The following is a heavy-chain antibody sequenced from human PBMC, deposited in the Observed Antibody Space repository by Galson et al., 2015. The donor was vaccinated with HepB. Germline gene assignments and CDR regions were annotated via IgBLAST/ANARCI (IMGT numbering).Heavy chain of an antibody. CDR3: ARVVPAAMGEGKWFDP. D-gene: IGHD2-2*01. V-gene: IGHV4-30-2*01. CDR2: IYHSGST. Sequence: LSLTCTVSGGSISSGGYSWSWIRQPPGKGLEWIGYIYHSGSTYYNPSLKSRVTISVDRSKNQFSLKLSSVTAADTAVYYCARVVPAAMGEGKWFDPWGQGTLVTVSS. CDR1: GGSISSGGYS. J-gene: IGHJ5*02.